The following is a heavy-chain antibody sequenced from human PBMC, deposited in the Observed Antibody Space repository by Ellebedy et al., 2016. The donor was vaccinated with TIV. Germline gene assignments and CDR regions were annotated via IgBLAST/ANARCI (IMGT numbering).Heavy chain of an antibody. CDR3: ARESGTHWYFDL. CDR1: GGSFSGYY. J-gene: IGHJ2*01. D-gene: IGHD6-13*01. CDR2: INHSGST. Sequence: GSLRLSCAVYGGSFSGYYWSWIRQPPGKGLEWIGEINHSGSTNYNPSLKSRVTISVDTSKNQFSLKLSSVTAADTAVYYCARESGTHWYFDLWGRGTLVTVSS. V-gene: IGHV4-34*01.